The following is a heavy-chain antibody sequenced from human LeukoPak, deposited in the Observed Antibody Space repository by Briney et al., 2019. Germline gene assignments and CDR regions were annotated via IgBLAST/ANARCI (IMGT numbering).Heavy chain of an antibody. CDR2: ISSSGSTI. Sequence: PGGSLRLSCAASGFTFSGYEMNWVRQAPGKGLEWVSYISSSGSTIYYADSVKGRFTISRDNAKNSLYLQMNSLRAEDTAVYYCARGVTTYYYDSSGYPERWFDPWGQGTLVTVSS. D-gene: IGHD3-22*01. CDR1: GFTFSGYE. CDR3: ARGVTTYYYDSSGYPERWFDP. V-gene: IGHV3-48*03. J-gene: IGHJ5*02.